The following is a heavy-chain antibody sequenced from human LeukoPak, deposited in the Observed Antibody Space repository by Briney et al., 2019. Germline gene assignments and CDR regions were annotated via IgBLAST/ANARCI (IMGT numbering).Heavy chain of an antibody. Sequence: PGGSLRLSCAASGFTFSSYAMSWVRQAPGKGLEWVSAISGSGGSTYYADSVEGRFTISRDNSKNTLYLQMNSLRAEDTAVYYCARSGFSEYSSSFDPWGQGTLVTVSS. CDR3: ARSGFSEYSSSFDP. CDR2: ISGSGGST. D-gene: IGHD6-6*01. J-gene: IGHJ5*02. V-gene: IGHV3-23*01. CDR1: GFTFSSYA.